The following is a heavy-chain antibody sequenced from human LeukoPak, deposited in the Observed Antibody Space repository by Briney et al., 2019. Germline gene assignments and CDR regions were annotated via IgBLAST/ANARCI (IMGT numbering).Heavy chain of an antibody. V-gene: IGHV1-46*01. CDR3: ARDRWDWNDSVNWFDP. Sequence: ASVXVSCKASGYTFTSYYMHWVRQAPGQGLEWMGIINPSGGSTSYAQKFQGRVTITRDTSTSTVYMELSSLRSEDTAVYYCARDRWDWNDSVNWFDPWGQGTLVTVSS. CDR2: INPSGGST. J-gene: IGHJ5*02. D-gene: IGHD1-1*01. CDR1: GYTFTSYY.